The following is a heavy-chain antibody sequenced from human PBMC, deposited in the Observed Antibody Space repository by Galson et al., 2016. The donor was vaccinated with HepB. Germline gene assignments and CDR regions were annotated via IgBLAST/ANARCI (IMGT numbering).Heavy chain of an antibody. D-gene: IGHD5-12*01. Sequence: SLRLSCAASGFTFSRYTMNWVRRAPGKGLEWVSSISSSSTYIYYADSMKGRFTISRDNAKKLLYLQMSSLRAEDTAVYYCAREFSGYDYDFDIWGQGTMVTVSS. J-gene: IGHJ3*02. V-gene: IGHV3-21*01. CDR3: AREFSGYDYDFDI. CDR2: ISSSSTYI. CDR1: GFTFSRYT.